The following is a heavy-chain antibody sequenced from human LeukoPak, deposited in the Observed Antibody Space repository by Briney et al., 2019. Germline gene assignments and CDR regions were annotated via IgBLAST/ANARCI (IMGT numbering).Heavy chain of an antibody. J-gene: IGHJ3*01. Sequence: TGGSLRLSCAASGFTFSDHFMDWVRQAPGKGLEWVGRIRKKPNSYTTEYAASVKGRFTISRDDSKNSLYLQMNSLEAEDTGVYYCARVSAITGATDALDFWGQGAMVNVSS. D-gene: IGHD1-20*01. V-gene: IGHV3-72*01. CDR2: IRKKPNSYTT. CDR3: ARVSAITGATDALDF. CDR1: GFTFSDHF.